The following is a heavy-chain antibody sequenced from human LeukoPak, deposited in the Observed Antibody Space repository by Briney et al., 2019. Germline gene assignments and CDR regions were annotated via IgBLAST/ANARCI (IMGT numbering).Heavy chain of an antibody. Sequence: GASVKVSCKASGYTFTSYGISWVRQAPGQGLEWMGWISAYNGNTNYAQKLQGRVTMTTDTSTSTAYMELRSLRSDDTAVYYCARDQDPWFGEPNHSDYWGQGTLVTVSS. CDR3: ARDQDPWFGEPNHSDY. CDR1: GYTFTSYG. J-gene: IGHJ4*02. V-gene: IGHV1-18*01. D-gene: IGHD3-10*01. CDR2: ISAYNGNT.